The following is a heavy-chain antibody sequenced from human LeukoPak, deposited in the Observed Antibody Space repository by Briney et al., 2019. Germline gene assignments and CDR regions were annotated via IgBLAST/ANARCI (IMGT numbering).Heavy chain of an antibody. D-gene: IGHD1-26*01. J-gene: IGHJ3*02. V-gene: IGHV4-31*03. CDR1: GGSISSGGYY. CDR2: IYYSGST. Sequence: SQTLSLTCTVSGGSISSGGYYWSWIRQHPGKGLEWIGYIYYSGSTYYNPSLKSRVTISVDTSKNQFSLKLSSVTAADTAVYYCARVVVGAENAFDIWGQGTMVTVSS. CDR3: ARVVVGAENAFDI.